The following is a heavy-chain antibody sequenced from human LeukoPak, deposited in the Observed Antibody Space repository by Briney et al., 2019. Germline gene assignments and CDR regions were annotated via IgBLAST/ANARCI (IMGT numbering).Heavy chain of an antibody. Sequence: PGGSLRLSCAASGFSFSSYAMNWVRQAPGKGLEWVSAISGDVRSTFYADSVKGRFTISRDNSKNTLSLQMNSLRADDTAIYYCVKRVDYSEKYYFDSWGRGTLVTVSS. V-gene: IGHV3-23*01. CDR2: ISGDVRST. D-gene: IGHD4-11*01. J-gene: IGHJ4*02. CDR3: VKRVDYSEKYYFDS. CDR1: GFSFSSYA.